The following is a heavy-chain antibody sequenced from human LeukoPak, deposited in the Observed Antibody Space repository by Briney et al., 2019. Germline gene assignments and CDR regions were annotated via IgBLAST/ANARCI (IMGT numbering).Heavy chain of an antibody. CDR3: ARLWRSDFWSGYWYYFDY. D-gene: IGHD3-3*01. Sequence: PSETLSLTCAVSGYSISSGYYWGWIRQPPGKGLEWIGSIYYSGSTDYRPSLRSRVTISIDTSKNQFSLKLSSVTAADTAVYYCARLWRSDFWSGYWYYFDYWGQGTLVTVSS. CDR2: IYYSGST. J-gene: IGHJ4*02. V-gene: IGHV4-38-2*01. CDR1: GYSISSGYY.